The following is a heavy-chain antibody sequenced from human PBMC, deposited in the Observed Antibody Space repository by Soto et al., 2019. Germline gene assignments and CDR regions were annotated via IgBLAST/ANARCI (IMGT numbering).Heavy chain of an antibody. D-gene: IGHD3-22*01. V-gene: IGHV4-61*01. Sequence: SETLSLTCTVSGGSVSSGSYYWSWIRQPPGKGLEWIGYIYYSGGTNYNPSLKSRVTISVDTSKNQFSLKLSSVTAADTAVYYCARKVYYDSSGYGYYYYGMDVWGQGTTVTVSS. J-gene: IGHJ6*02. CDR2: IYYSGGT. CDR1: GGSVSSGSYY. CDR3: ARKVYYDSSGYGYYYYGMDV.